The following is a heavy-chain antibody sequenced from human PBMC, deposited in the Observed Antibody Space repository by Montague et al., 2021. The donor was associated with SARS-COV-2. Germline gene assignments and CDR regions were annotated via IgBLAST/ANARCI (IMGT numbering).Heavy chain of an antibody. V-gene: IGHV4-59*01. CDR2: IYYSGST. CDR3: ARVFPRWLQFDPYFDY. CDR1: GGSISSYY. J-gene: IGHJ4*02. Sequence: SETLSLTCTVSGGSISSYYWSWIRQPPGKGLEWIGYIYYSGSTNYNPSLTSRDTISVDTSKNQFSLKLSSVTAADTAVYYCARVFPRWLQFDPYFDYWGQGTLVTVSS. D-gene: IGHD5-24*01.